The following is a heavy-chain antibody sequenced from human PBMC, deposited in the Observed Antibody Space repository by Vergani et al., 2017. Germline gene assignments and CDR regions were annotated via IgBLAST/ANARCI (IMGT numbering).Heavy chain of an antibody. CDR2: IYHSGST. J-gene: IGHJ5*02. CDR3: ARISGRDYDFWSGYSHNWFDP. V-gene: IGHV4-30-2*01. CDR1: GGSISSGGYS. D-gene: IGHD3-3*01. Sequence: QVQLQESGPGLVKPSQTLSLTCAVSGGSISSGGYSWSWIRQPPGKGLEWIGYIYHSGSTYYNPSLKSRVTISVDRSKNQFTLKLSSVTAADTAVYYCARISGRDYDFWSGYSHNWFDPWGQGTLVTVSS.